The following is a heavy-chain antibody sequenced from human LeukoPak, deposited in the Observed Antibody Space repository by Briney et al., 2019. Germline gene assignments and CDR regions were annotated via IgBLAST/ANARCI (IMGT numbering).Heavy chain of an antibody. D-gene: IGHD4-11*01. J-gene: IGHJ4*02. CDR2: IWSDGTDK. V-gene: IGHV3-33*08. Sequence: GGSLRLSCAVSGFTFSNAWMSWVRQAPGTGLEWVAVIWSDGTDKYHADSVKGRFTISRDNSRNTLYLQMSSLRVEDTAVYYCARDRGYSYFDYWGQGSLVTVSS. CDR1: GFTFSNAW. CDR3: ARDRGYSYFDY.